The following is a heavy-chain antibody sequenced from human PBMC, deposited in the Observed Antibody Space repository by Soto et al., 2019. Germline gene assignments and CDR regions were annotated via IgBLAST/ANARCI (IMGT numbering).Heavy chain of an antibody. Sequence: QVQLVQSGAEVKKPGASVKVSCKASGYTFTSYGISWVRQAPGQGLEWMGWISAYNGNTNYAQKLQGRVTMTTDTYTVAAYMELRGLRYDDTAVYYCARDYYGSGRLNAHNWFDPWGQGTLVTVSS. V-gene: IGHV1-18*01. CDR2: ISAYNGNT. CDR1: GYTFTSYG. CDR3: ARDYYGSGRLNAHNWFDP. D-gene: IGHD3-10*01. J-gene: IGHJ5*02.